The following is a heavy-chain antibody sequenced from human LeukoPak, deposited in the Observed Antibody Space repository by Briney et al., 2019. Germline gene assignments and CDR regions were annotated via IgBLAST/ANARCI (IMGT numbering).Heavy chain of an antibody. CDR1: GFTFSSYA. Sequence: GGSLRLSCAASGFTFSSYAMSWVRQAPGKGLEWVANIKQDGSEKYYVDSVKGRFTISRDNAKNSLYLQMNSLRAEDTAVYYCAREPNSSPYYYDSSGYTSGAFDIWGQGTMVTVSS. D-gene: IGHD3-22*01. CDR2: IKQDGSEK. J-gene: IGHJ3*02. V-gene: IGHV3-7*01. CDR3: AREPNSSPYYYDSSGYTSGAFDI.